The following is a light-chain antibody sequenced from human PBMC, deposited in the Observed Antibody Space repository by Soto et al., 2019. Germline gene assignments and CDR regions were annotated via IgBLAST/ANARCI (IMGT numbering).Light chain of an antibody. CDR3: QSYDSSLGVV. CDR2: GNS. CDR1: SSNIGAGYD. V-gene: IGLV1-40*01. J-gene: IGLJ2*01. Sequence: QSVLTQPPSVSGAPGQRVTLSCTGSSSNIGAGYDVHWYQQLPGTAPKLLIYGNSNRPSGAPDRFSGSKSGTSASLAITGLQAEDEADYYCQSYDSSLGVVFGGGTKLTVL.